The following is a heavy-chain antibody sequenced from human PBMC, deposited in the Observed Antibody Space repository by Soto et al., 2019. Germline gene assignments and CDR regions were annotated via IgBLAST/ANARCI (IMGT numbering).Heavy chain of an antibody. D-gene: IGHD4-17*01. V-gene: IGHV1-46*03. CDR3: SLELLYGDYVFDY. J-gene: IGHJ4*02. Sequence: GASVKVSCKASGSTFTSYYMHWVRQAPGQGLEWMGIINPSGGSTSYAQKFQGRVTMTRDTSTSTVYMELSSLRSEDTAVYYCSLELLYGDYVFDYWGQGTRVTSPQ. CDR1: GSTFTSYY. CDR2: INPSGGST.